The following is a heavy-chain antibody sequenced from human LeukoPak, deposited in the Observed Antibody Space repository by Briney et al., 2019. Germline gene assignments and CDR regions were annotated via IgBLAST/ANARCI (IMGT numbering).Heavy chain of an antibody. J-gene: IGHJ4*02. CDR3: AREPYGSGTRIDDY. CDR1: RGTFSSYA. Sequence: ASVKVSCKASRGTFSSYAISWVRQAPGQGLEWMGGIIPIFGTANYAQKFQGRVTITADKSTSTAYMELSSLRSEDTAVYYCAREPYGSGTRIDDYWGQGTLVTVSS. CDR2: IIPIFGTA. V-gene: IGHV1-69*06. D-gene: IGHD3-10*01.